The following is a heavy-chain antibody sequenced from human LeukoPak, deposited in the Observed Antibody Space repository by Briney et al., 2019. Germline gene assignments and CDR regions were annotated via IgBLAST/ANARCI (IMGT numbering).Heavy chain of an antibody. CDR3: ARGRDYDFWSGYYGSSDY. Sequence: PGGSLRLSCAASGFTFSSYWMSWVRQAPGKGLEWVANIKQDGSEKYYVDSVKGRFTISRDNAKNSLYLQMNSLRAEDTAVYYCARGRDYDFWSGYYGSSDYWGQGTLVTVSS. D-gene: IGHD3-3*01. CDR2: IKQDGSEK. CDR1: GFTFSSYW. J-gene: IGHJ4*02. V-gene: IGHV3-7*01.